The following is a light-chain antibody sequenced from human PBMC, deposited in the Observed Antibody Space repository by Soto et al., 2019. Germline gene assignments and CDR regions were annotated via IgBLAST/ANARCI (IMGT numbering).Light chain of an antibody. CDR1: QSIDSY. Sequence: DIKMTQSPSSLSASVGDRVTITCRASQSIDSYLNWYQQKPGKAPKLLIYAASSLQSGVPSRFSGSASGTDFTLTINSLQPEDFATYYCQQSYRTPITFGQGTRLEIQ. V-gene: IGKV1-39*01. CDR2: AAS. J-gene: IGKJ5*01. CDR3: QQSYRTPIT.